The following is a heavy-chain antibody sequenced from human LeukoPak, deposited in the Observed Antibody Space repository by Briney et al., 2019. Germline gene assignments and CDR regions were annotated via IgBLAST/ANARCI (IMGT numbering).Heavy chain of an antibody. CDR3: AREYCGGDCYSPRPYYYSYYLDV. CDR1: GYTFTSYY. V-gene: IGHV1-2*02. Sequence: GASVKVSCKASGYTFTSYYMHWVRQAPGQGLEWMGWINPNSGGTNYAQKFQGRVTMTRDTSISTAHMELSRLRSDDTAVYYCAREYCGGDCYSPRPYYYSYYLDVWGKGTTVTVSS. CDR2: INPNSGGT. D-gene: IGHD2-21*02. J-gene: IGHJ6*03.